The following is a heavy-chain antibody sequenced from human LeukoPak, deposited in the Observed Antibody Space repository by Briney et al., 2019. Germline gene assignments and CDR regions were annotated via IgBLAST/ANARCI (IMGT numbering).Heavy chain of an antibody. CDR1: GGTFSSYA. J-gene: IGHJ5*02. CDR2: IIPIFGIA. CDR3: ARIPYCSSTSCYAGQYNWFDP. D-gene: IGHD2-2*01. Sequence: SVKVSCKASGGTFSSYAISWVRQAPGQGLEWMGRIIPIFGIANYAQKFQGRVTITADKSTSTAYMELSSLRSEDTAVYYCARIPYCSSTSCYAGQYNWFDPWGQGTLVTVSS. V-gene: IGHV1-69*04.